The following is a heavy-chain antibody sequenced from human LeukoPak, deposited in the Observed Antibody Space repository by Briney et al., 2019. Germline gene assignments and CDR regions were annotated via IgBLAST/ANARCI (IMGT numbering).Heavy chain of an antibody. J-gene: IGHJ4*02. CDR3: ARGHSSSSVGFDY. CDR2: IVVGSGNT. CDR1: GFTFTSSA. V-gene: IGHV1-58*01. D-gene: IGHD6-6*01. Sequence: ASVKVSCKASGFTFTSSAVQWVRQARGQRLEWIGWIVVGSGNTNYAQKFQGRVTMTRDTSTSTVYMELSSLRSEDTAVYYCARGHSSSSVGFDYWGQGTLVTVSS.